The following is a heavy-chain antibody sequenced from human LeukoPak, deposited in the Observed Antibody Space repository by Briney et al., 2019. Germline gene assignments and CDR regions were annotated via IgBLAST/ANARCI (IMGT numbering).Heavy chain of an antibody. CDR1: GYSFISYW. Sequence: GESLKISCKGSGYSFISYWIGWVRQMPGKGLEWVGIIYPGDSDTRYSPSFQGQVTISADKSISTAYLQWSSLKASDTAMYYCARHVGDSSGYYYPHYYYYMDVWGKGTTVTVSS. CDR3: ARHVGDSSGYYYPHYYYYMDV. J-gene: IGHJ6*03. CDR2: IYPGDSDT. V-gene: IGHV5-51*01. D-gene: IGHD3-22*01.